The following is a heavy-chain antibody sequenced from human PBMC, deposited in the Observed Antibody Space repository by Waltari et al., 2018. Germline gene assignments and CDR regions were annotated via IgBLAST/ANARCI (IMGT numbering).Heavy chain of an antibody. Sequence: QLQLQESGPGLVKPSETLSLTCTVSGGSISSSSYYWGWIRRPPRKGLGWIGSIDYSGSTYYSPSLKSQVTVSVDTSKNQFSLMLSSVTAADTAVYYCARDVPNYDFWSGRIGIFDYWGQGTLVTVSS. CDR1: GGSISSSSYY. V-gene: IGHV4-39*07. CDR2: IDYSGST. CDR3: ARDVPNYDFWSGRIGIFDY. J-gene: IGHJ4*02. D-gene: IGHD3-3*01.